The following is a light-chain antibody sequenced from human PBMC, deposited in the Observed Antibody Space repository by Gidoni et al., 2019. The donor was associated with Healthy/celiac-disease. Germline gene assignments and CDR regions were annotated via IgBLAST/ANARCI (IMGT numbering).Light chain of an antibody. J-gene: IGKJ3*01. CDR3: QRFNNYPHT. V-gene: IGKV1D-13*01. CDR2: DAS. Sequence: AIQLTQSPSSLSASVGDRVTITGRASQGISIALAWYQQKPGKAPKLLIYDASSWESGVPSRFAARDPGTVFTLTICGWRPKIVATYYVQRFNNYPHTFGPGPKWISN. CDR1: QGISIA.